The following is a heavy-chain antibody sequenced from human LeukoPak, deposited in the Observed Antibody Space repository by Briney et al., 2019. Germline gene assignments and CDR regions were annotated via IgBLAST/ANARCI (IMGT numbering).Heavy chain of an antibody. CDR2: IRSKAYGGTT. CDR3: TSQGYDFWSGYPYFDY. V-gene: IGHV3-49*04. Sequence: PGRSLRLSCTASGFTFGDYAMSWVRQAPGKGLEWVGFIRSKAYGGTTEYAASVKGRFTISRGDSKSIAYLQMNSLKTEDTAVYYCTSQGYDFWSGYPYFDYWGQGTLVTVSS. D-gene: IGHD3-3*01. CDR1: GFTFGDYA. J-gene: IGHJ4*02.